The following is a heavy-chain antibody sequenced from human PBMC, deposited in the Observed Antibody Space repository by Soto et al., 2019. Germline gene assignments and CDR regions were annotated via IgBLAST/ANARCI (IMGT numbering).Heavy chain of an antibody. D-gene: IGHD6-19*01. Sequence: EVQLLESGGNLVQPGGSLRLSCAASGFTFSSYAMSWVRQAPGKGLEWVSAISGSGGSKYYADSVKGRFTISRDSSKNTLYVQMNSLRADDTAVYYCAKERYAVAGTSIDYWGKGTLVTFSS. CDR1: GFTFSSYA. V-gene: IGHV3-23*01. CDR2: ISGSGGSK. J-gene: IGHJ4*02. CDR3: AKERYAVAGTSIDY.